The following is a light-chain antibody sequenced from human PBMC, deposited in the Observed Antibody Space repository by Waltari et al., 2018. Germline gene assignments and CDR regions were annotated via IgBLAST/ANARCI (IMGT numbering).Light chain of an antibody. CDR2: SKG. CDR1: RTNIGSHS. CDR3: ALWDDSLNGVI. Sequence: QAVLTQPPSTSGTPGQSVTISCSGTRTNIGSHSANWIQLLPGTAPKLLIQSKGGRPAGVPARFSGSKSGTSASLAISGLQSEDEGDYYCALWDDSLNGVIFGGGTKLTVL. V-gene: IGLV1-44*01. J-gene: IGLJ2*01.